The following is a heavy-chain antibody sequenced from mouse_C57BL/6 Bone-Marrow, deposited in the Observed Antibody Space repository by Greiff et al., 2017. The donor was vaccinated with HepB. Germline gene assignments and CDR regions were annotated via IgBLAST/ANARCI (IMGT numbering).Heavy chain of an antibody. J-gene: IGHJ3*01. CDR3: ASLYDYDVAWFAY. V-gene: IGHV3-6*01. Sequence: EVQLVESGPGLVKPSQSLSLTCSVTGYSITSGYYWNWIRQFPGNKLEWMGYISYDGSNNYNPSLKNRISITRDTSKNQFFLKLNSVTTEDTATYYCASLYDYDVAWFAYWGQGTLVTVSA. CDR2: ISYDGSN. CDR1: GYSITSGYY. D-gene: IGHD2-4*01.